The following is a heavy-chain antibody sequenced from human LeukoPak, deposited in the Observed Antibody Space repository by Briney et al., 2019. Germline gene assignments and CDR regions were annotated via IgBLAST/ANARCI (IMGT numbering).Heavy chain of an antibody. J-gene: IGHJ4*02. V-gene: IGHV4-30-4*08. Sequence: SQTLSLTCTVSGGSISSGDDYWSWIRQPPGKGLEWIGEINHSGSTNYNPSLKSRVTISVDTSKNQFSLKLSSVTAADTAVYYCARQSGYSGYGTFDYWGQGTLVTVSS. CDR2: INHSGST. CDR1: GGSISSGDDY. CDR3: ARQSGYSGYGTFDY. D-gene: IGHD5-12*01.